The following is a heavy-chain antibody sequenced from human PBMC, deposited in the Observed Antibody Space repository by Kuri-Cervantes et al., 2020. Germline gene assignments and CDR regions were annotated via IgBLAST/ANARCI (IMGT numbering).Heavy chain of an antibody. CDR1: GGTFSSYA. J-gene: IGHJ4*02. Sequence: ASVKVSCKASGGTFSSYAISWVRQAPGQGLEWMGWMNPNSGNTGYAQKFQGRVTMTRNTSISTAYMELSSLRSEDTAVYYCARDLTDPTDYWGQGTLVTVSS. V-gene: IGHV1-8*02. CDR2: MNPNSGNT. CDR3: ARDLTDPTDY. D-gene: IGHD3-9*01.